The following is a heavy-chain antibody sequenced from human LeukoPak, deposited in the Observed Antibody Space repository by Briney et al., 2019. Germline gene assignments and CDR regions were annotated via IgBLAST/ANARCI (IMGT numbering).Heavy chain of an antibody. D-gene: IGHD5/OR15-5a*01. CDR2: INWNGGST. Sequence: PGGSLRLSCAASGFTFSSYEMNWVRQAPGKGLEWVSGINWNGGSTGYADSVKGRFTISRDNAKNSLYLQMNSLRAEDTALYYCARVYELREEDYYYYYMDVWGKGTTVTVSS. CDR3: ARVYELREEDYYYYYMDV. V-gene: IGHV3-20*04. CDR1: GFTFSSYE. J-gene: IGHJ6*03.